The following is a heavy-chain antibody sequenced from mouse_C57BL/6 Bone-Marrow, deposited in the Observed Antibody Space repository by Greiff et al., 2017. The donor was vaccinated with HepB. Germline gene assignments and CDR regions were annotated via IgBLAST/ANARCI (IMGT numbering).Heavy chain of an antibody. CDR2: IYPRDGSN. D-gene: IGHD3-2*02. Sequence: VQLQQSGPELVKPGASVKLSCKASGYTFTSYDINWVKQRPGQGLEWIGWIYPRDGSNKYNEKFKGKATLTVDTSSSTAYMELHSLTSEDSAVYFCARLGRQLRPSFAYWGQGTLVTVSA. CDR1: GYTFTSYD. J-gene: IGHJ3*01. V-gene: IGHV1-85*01. CDR3: ARLGRQLRPSFAY.